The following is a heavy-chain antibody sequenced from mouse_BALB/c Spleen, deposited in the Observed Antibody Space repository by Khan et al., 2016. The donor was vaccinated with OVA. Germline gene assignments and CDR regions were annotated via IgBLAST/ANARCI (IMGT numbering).Heavy chain of an antibody. D-gene: IGHD3-3*01. CDR3: VRGRSY. V-gene: IGHV3-2*02. CDR2: INYSGRT. CDR1: GYSITSDYA. Sequence: EVKLEESGPGLVKPSQSLSLTCTVTGYSITSDYAWNWIRQFPGNKLEWMGYINYSGRTSYTPSPKSRISITRDPSKNQFFLQLNSVTTEDTATYYCVRGRSYWGQGTLVTVSA. J-gene: IGHJ3*01.